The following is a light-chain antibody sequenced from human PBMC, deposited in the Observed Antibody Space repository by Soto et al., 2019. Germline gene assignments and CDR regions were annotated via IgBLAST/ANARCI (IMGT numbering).Light chain of an antibody. CDR2: GDS. V-gene: IGLV1-40*01. J-gene: IGLJ2*01. Sequence: QSVLTQPPSVSGAPGQRVTISCTGSTSNIGAGYDVHWYQHLPGTAPKLLTYGDSSRPSGVPERFSGSNSGTSASLAITGLQAEDEADYYCQSYDNSLSGVVFGGGTKLTVL. CDR3: QSYDNSLSGVV. CDR1: TSNIGAGYD.